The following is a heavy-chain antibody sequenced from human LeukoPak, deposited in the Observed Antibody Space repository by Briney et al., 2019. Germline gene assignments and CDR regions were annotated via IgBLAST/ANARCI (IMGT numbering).Heavy chain of an antibody. D-gene: IGHD2-15*01. CDR1: GYTFTRHG. J-gene: IGHJ4*02. CDR2: ISAHNDNT. V-gene: IGHV1-18*01. Sequence: ASVKVSCKASGYTFTRHGITWVRQAPGQGLEWMGWISAHNDNTKYAQKLQGRVTMTTETSTNTAYAELRSLTSDDTAVYYCSGDGPRYCSGGICYSDHWGQGTLVTLSS. CDR3: SGDGPRYCSGGICYSDH.